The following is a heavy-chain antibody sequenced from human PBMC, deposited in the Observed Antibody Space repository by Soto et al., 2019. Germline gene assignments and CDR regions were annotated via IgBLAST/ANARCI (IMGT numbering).Heavy chain of an antibody. J-gene: IGHJ5*02. CDR3: ARDRNWVDP. CDR1: GYTFTSYD. V-gene: IGHV1-18*01. CDR2: MSTSNGNT. Sequence: QVQLVQSGAEVKKPGASVKVSCKASGYTFTSYDISWVRQAPGQGLEWMGWMSTSNGNTNYAQKLQGRVTMTTDISTSTANMELRSLRPDDTAVYFCARDRNWVDPWGQGTLVTVS.